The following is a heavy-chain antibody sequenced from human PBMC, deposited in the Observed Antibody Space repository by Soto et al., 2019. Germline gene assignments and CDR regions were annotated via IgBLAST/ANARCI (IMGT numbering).Heavy chain of an antibody. Sequence: SVKVSCKASGGTFSSYAISWVRQAPGQGLEWMGGIIPIFGTANYAQKFQGRVTITADESTSTAYMELSSLRSEDTAVYYCAISSSRVVFDAFDIWGQGTMVTVSS. CDR2: IIPIFGTA. CDR1: GGTFSSYA. V-gene: IGHV1-69*13. D-gene: IGHD2-15*01. J-gene: IGHJ3*02. CDR3: AISSSRVVFDAFDI.